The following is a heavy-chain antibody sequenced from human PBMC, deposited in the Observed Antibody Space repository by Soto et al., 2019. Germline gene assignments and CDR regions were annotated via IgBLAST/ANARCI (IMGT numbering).Heavy chain of an antibody. CDR2: TKNKANSYAT. J-gene: IGHJ4*02. CDR3: ARGWWSNGWNLDY. Sequence: GGSLRLSCAVSGFSFRDHHMDWVRQAAGKGLEWVGRTKNKANSYATEYAASVKGRFTIFRDESNNSLYLQMGSLTTEDTAVYYCARGWWSNGWNLDYWGQGILVTVSS. D-gene: IGHD6-19*01. V-gene: IGHV3-72*01. CDR1: GFSFRDHH.